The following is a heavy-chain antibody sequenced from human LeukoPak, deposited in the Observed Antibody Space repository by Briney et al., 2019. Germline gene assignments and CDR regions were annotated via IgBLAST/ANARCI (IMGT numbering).Heavy chain of an antibody. CDR2: IGYSGST. V-gene: IGHV4-59*08. CDR3: ARSKAYSGYFDY. CDR1: GASISSYF. Sequence: SETLSLTCAVSGASISSYFWSWIRQPPGKGLEYIGYIGYSGSTNYNPSLKSRVTISVDTSKDQFSLKLTSVTAADTAVYYCARSKAYSGYFDYWGQGTLVTVSS. D-gene: IGHD4-11*01. J-gene: IGHJ4*02.